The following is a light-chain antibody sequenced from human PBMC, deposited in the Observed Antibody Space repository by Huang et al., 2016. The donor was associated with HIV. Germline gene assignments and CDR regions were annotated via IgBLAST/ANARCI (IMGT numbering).Light chain of an antibody. CDR3: QQSYSTPLT. J-gene: IGKJ4*01. CDR1: QSISSY. CDR2: AAS. Sequence: DIQLTQSPFSLSASVGDRVTIPCRASQSISSYLNWYQQKPVKAPKLLIYAASSLQSGVPSRFSGSGSWTDFTLTIISLQPEDFATYYCQQSYSTPLTFGGGTKVEIK. V-gene: IGKV1-39*01.